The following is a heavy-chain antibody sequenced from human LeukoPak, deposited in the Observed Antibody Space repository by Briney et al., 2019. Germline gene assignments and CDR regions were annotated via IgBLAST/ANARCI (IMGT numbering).Heavy chain of an antibody. J-gene: IGHJ4*02. CDR3: ARRSPNGSGYNVVFDY. V-gene: IGHV5-51*01. Sequence: GESLNISCKGSGYSFTNYWIGWVRQMPGKGLEWMGILYPGDSDTRYSPSFQGQVTISADKSIRTAYLQWSSLKASDTAMYYCARRSPNGSGYNVVFDYWGQGTLVIVSS. CDR2: LYPGDSDT. CDR1: GYSFTNYW. D-gene: IGHD5-24*01.